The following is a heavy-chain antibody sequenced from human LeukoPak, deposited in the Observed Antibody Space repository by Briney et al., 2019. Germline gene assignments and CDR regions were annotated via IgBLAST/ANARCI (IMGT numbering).Heavy chain of an antibody. CDR1: GFTFSIYS. D-gene: IGHD2-21*01. J-gene: IGHJ3*02. CDR2: ISSGSSHI. Sequence: PGGSLRLSCAASGFTFSIYSMNWVRQAPGKGLEWVAYISSGSSHIYYADSVKGRFTISRDNAQNSLYLQINSLSGQDTALYYCASYLGEWRHRGAFDIWGQRTMVTVAS. V-gene: IGHV3-21*01. CDR3: ASYLGEWRHRGAFDI.